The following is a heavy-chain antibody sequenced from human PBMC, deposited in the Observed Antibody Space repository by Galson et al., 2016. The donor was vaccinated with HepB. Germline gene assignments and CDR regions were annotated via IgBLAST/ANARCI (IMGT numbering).Heavy chain of an antibody. CDR1: GFTFSSHA. Sequence: SLRLSCAASGFTFSSHAMHWVRQAPGKGLEWVAIVSDDGTHTDYADSVKGRFTISRDNSKNTLYLQMNSLRAEDTSMYYCARSSSCSTINCFLPFGSWGLGTLVTVSS. V-gene: IGHV3-30-3*01. J-gene: IGHJ4*02. D-gene: IGHD2-2*01. CDR3: ARSSSCSTINCFLPFGS. CDR2: VSDDGTHT.